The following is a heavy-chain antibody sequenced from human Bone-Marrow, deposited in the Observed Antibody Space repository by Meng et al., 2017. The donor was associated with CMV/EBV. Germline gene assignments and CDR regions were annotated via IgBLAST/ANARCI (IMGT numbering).Heavy chain of an antibody. CDR1: ISSSNG. CDR2: IYNSGST. V-gene: IGHV4-4*02. D-gene: IGHD2-2*01. CDR3: ATALGYCSSTSCYPHQYFDY. J-gene: IGHJ4*02. Sequence: ISSSNGWSWVRQTPGKGLEWIGEIYNSGSTNYNPSHKSRVNIAVDTSKNQFSLKLSSVTAADTAVYYCATALGYCSSTSCYPHQYFDYWGQGTLVTVSS.